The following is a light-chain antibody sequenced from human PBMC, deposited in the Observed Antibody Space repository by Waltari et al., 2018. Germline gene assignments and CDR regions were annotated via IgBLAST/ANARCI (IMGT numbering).Light chain of an antibody. Sequence: QSPLTQPASVSGSPGQSTNISCPGTITDVGGAKSDSWYQHHPGDIPRLLIYDVVKRPSGVSSRFSGSKSDNTARLTISGLQAADEAHYYCSSFTSSSSFVFGSGTKVTV. CDR2: DVV. V-gene: IGLV2-14*03. CDR3: SSFTSSSSFV. CDR1: ITDVGGAKS. J-gene: IGLJ1*01.